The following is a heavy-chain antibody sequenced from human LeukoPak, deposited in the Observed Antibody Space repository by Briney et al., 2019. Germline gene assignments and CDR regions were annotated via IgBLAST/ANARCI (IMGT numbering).Heavy chain of an antibody. D-gene: IGHD6-19*01. V-gene: IGHV4-59*01. CDR3: ARDYKGMAVAGYYYYGMDV. J-gene: IGHJ6*02. CDR2: IYYSGNT. CDR1: GGSISSYY. Sequence: SETLSLTCTVSGGSISSYYWNWIRQPPGKGLEWIGYIYYSGNTDYNPSLKSRVTISVDTSKNQFSLKLSSVTAADTAVYYCARDYKGMAVAGYYYYGMDVWGQGATVTVSS.